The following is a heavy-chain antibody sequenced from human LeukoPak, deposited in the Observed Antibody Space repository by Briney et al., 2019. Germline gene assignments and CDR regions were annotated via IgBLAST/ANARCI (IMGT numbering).Heavy chain of an antibody. CDR3: ARASIAARPGPGNFDY. J-gene: IGHJ4*02. CDR1: GYSFTSYW. D-gene: IGHD6-6*01. V-gene: IGHV5-51*01. CDR2: IYPGDSDT. Sequence: GESLQISCKGSGYSFTSYWIGWVRQMPGKGLEWMGIIYPGDSDTRYSPSFQGQVTISADKSISTAYLQWSSLKASDTAMYYCARASIAARPGPGNFDYWGQGTLVTVSS.